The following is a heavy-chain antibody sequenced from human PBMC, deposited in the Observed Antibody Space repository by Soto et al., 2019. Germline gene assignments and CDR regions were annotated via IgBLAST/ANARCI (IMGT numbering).Heavy chain of an antibody. D-gene: IGHD5-12*01. J-gene: IGHJ4*02. V-gene: IGHV3-23*01. CDR2: ITDSGGTT. Sequence: EVQLLESGGGLVQPGGSLRLSCAASGFTFSSSGMSWVRQAPGKGLEWVSGITDSGGTTYYVDSVKGRFTISRDNSKNPLSLEMNSLRAEDTAVYYCAKDSGWLHYYWGQGTLVTVSS. CDR3: AKDSGWLHYY. CDR1: GFTFSSSG.